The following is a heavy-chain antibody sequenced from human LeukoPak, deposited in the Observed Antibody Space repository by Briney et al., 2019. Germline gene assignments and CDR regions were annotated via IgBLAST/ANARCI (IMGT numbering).Heavy chain of an antibody. CDR1: GGTFSSYA. Sequence: SVKVSCKASGGTFSSYAISWVRQAPGQGLEWMGRIIPIFGIANYAQKFQGRVTIIADKSTSTAYMELSSLRSDDTAVYYCAIDAVFGVVTYFDYSGQGSLVTAYS. CDR3: AIDAVFGVVTYFDY. J-gene: IGHJ4*01. V-gene: IGHV1-69*04. CDR2: IIPIFGIA. D-gene: IGHD3-3*01.